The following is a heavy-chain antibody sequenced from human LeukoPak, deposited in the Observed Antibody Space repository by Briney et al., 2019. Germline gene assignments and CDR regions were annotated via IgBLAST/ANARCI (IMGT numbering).Heavy chain of an antibody. D-gene: IGHD1-26*01. Sequence: GALIPPCAGFGFTLSRYSMSRVRQAPGQGVGGVLAISGSGGNTYYADSVKGRFTISRDNAKNSLYLQMHSLRAEDTAVYHCARDPRAWSGSAHAFDIWGQGTTVTVSS. V-gene: IGHV3-23*01. CDR3: ARDPRAWSGSAHAFDI. CDR2: ISGSGGNT. J-gene: IGHJ3*02. CDR1: GFTLSRYS.